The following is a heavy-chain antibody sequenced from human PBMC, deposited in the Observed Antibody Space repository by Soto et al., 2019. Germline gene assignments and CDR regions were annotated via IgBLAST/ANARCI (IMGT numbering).Heavy chain of an antibody. J-gene: IGHJ4*02. CDR1: GFTFRTYG. V-gene: IGHV3-21*01. Sequence: GGSLRLSCAASGFTFRTYGMNWVRRAPGGGLEWVASISSSGSFIYYADSVKGRFTISRDDAEKSLYLQMNSLRAEDTALYYCAREPEGIAAALDYWGQGTLVTVSS. D-gene: IGHD6-13*01. CDR3: AREPEGIAAALDY. CDR2: ISSSGSFI.